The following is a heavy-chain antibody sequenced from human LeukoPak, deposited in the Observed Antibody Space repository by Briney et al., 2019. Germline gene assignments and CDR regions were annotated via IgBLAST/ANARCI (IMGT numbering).Heavy chain of an antibody. D-gene: IGHD1-1*01. CDR1: GFPFSNYW. CDR3: AKASWVSNADAVY. Sequence: GGSLRLSCAGSGFPFSNYWMAWVRQAPGEGLEWVANMKEDGGEINYVDSVKGRFTISRDNAKNSLDLQMNSLRVEDTAVYYCAKASWVSNADAVYWGQGTLVTVSS. J-gene: IGHJ4*02. CDR2: MKEDGGEI. V-gene: IGHV3-7*03.